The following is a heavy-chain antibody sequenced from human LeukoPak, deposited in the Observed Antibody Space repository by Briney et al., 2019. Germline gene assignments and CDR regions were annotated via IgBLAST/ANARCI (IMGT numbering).Heavy chain of an antibody. V-gene: IGHV4-59*12. Sequence: SETLSLTCTVSGGSISSYYWNWIRQPPGKGLEWIGYIYYSGSTNYNPSLKSRVTISVDTSKNQFSLKLSSVTAADTAVYYCARVIRGYCSSTSCHNWFDPWGQGTLVTVSS. J-gene: IGHJ5*02. CDR3: ARVIRGYCSSTSCHNWFDP. CDR1: GGSISSYY. CDR2: IYYSGST. D-gene: IGHD2-2*01.